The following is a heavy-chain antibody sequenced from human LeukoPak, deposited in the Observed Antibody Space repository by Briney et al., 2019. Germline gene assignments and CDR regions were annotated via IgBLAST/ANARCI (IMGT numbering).Heavy chain of an antibody. J-gene: IGHJ4*02. CDR2: ISYDGSNK. Sequence: QPRRSLRLSCAASGFTFSSYAMHWVRQAPGKGLEWVAVISYDGSNKYYADSVKGRFTISRDNSKNTLYLQMNSLRAEDTAVYYCARTAMVKYFDYWGQGTLVTGSS. CDR3: ARTAMVKYFDY. D-gene: IGHD5-18*01. CDR1: GFTFSSYA. V-gene: IGHV3-30*04.